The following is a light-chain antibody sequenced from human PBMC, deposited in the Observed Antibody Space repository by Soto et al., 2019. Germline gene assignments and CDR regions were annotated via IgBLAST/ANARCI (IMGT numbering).Light chain of an antibody. Sequence: EIVMTQSPAALSVSPGERGTLSCRASQGVGSSLAWYQQRPGQAPRLLIYGASTRATGIPARFSGSGSGTEFTLTISSLQSEDFGVYYCQQYNNWPPWTFGQGTKVDIK. J-gene: IGKJ1*01. V-gene: IGKV3-15*01. CDR1: QGVGSS. CDR3: QQYNNWPPWT. CDR2: GAS.